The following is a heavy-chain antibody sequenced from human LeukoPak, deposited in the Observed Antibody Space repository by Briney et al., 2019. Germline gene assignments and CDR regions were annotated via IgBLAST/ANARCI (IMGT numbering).Heavy chain of an antibody. D-gene: IGHD6-13*01. V-gene: IGHV1-18*01. CDR1: GYTFTSYG. CDR2: ISAYNGNT. CDR3: AREVSTAGPYYYYYYYMDV. J-gene: IGHJ6*03. Sequence: GASVKVSCKASGYTFTSYGISWVRQAPGQGLEWMGWISAYNGNTNYAQKLQGRVTMTTDTSTSTAYMELRSLRSDDTAVYYCAREVSTAGPYYYYYYYMDVWDKGTTVTVSS.